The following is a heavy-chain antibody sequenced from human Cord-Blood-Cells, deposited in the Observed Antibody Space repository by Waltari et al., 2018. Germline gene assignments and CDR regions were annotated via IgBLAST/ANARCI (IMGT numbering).Heavy chain of an antibody. Sequence: CQSPGGTFSSYAISWVRQAPGQGLEWMGGIIPIFGTANYAQKFQGRVTITADKSTSTAYMELSSLRSEDTAVYYCARADDYGDYGQIRSFDYWGQGTLVTVSS. J-gene: IGHJ4*02. V-gene: IGHV1-69*06. CDR2: IIPIFGTA. CDR1: GGTFSSYA. D-gene: IGHD4-17*01. CDR3: ARADDYGDYGQIRSFDY.